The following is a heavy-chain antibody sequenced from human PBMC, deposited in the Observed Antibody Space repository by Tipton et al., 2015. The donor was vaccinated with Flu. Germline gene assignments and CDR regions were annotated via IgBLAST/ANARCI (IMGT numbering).Heavy chain of an antibody. CDR1: GDSIKYYY. J-gene: IGHJ6*02. CDR3: ARARAPYYYYAMDV. Sequence: TLSLTCTVPGDSIKYYYWSWIRQSPGKGLEWIGYMYDSGTTSYNPSLKSRVTISVDTSKNRFSLRLSSVTAADTAVYYCARARAPYYYYAMDVWGQGTTVTVSS. CDR2: MYDSGTT. V-gene: IGHV4-59*01.